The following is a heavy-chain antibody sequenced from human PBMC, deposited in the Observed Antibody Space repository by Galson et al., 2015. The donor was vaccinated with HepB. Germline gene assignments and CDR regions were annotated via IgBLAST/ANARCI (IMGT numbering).Heavy chain of an antibody. CDR3: ASRGVILPSNSSSQYNWFDP. CDR1: GFTFSSYS. J-gene: IGHJ5*02. V-gene: IGHV3-23*01. D-gene: IGHD6-13*01. Sequence: SLRLSCAASGFTFSSYSMSWVRQAPGKGLEWVSAISGSGGSTYYADSVKGRFTISRDNSKNTLYLQMNSLRAEDTAVYYCASRGVILPSNSSSQYNWFDPWGQGTLVTVSS. CDR2: ISGSGGST.